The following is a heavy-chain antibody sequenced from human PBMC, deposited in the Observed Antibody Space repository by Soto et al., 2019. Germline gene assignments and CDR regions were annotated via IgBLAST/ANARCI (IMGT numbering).Heavy chain of an antibody. CDR1: GCSLRRSCFY. CDR2: TYYSGST. V-gene: IGHV4-39*01. D-gene: IGHD6-6*01. J-gene: IGHJ5*02. Sequence: PSGTPAPPCPFSGCSLRRSCFYRGRVPPPPGKGLEGIGSTYYSGSTHYNPSLKSRVTIPVDTSKDQFSLKLSSVTAADTAVYYCARRVIAARPGGWFDPWGQGTLVTVSS. CDR3: ARRVIAARPGGWFDP.